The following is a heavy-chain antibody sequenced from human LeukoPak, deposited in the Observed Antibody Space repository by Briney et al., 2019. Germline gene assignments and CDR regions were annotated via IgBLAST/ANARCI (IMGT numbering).Heavy chain of an antibody. J-gene: IGHJ3*02. CDR2: IIPIFGTA. V-gene: IGHV1-69*13. Sequence: GASVKVSCYASEGTFSSYAISWVRQAPGQGLEWMGGIIPIFGTANYAQKFQGRVTITADESTSTAYMELSSLRSEDTAVYYCARVYAGRLRYFDWLSDKDAFDIWGQGTMVTVSS. CDR1: EGTFSSYA. D-gene: IGHD3-9*01. CDR3: ARVYAGRLRYFDWLSDKDAFDI.